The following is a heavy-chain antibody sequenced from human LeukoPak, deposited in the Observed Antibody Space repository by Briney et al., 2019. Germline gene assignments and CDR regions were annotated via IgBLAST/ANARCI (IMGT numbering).Heavy chain of an antibody. Sequence: GGSLRLSCAASGFTFSSYAMSWVRQAPGKGLEWVSYISSSGSTIYYADSVKGRFTISRDNAKNSLYLQMNSLRAEDTAVYYCARSLGRTRVGWFDPWGQGTLVTVSS. J-gene: IGHJ5*02. V-gene: IGHV3-48*04. CDR3: ARSLGRTRVGWFDP. CDR2: ISSSGSTI. CDR1: GFTFSSYA.